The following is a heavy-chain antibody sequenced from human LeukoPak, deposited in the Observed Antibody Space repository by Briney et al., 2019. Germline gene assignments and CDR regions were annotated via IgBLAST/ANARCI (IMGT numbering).Heavy chain of an antibody. CDR1: GGSISSGGYY. Sequence: SETLSLTCTVSGGSISSGGYYWSWIRQHPGKGLEWIGYIYYSGSTNYNPSLKSRVTISVDTSKNQFSLKLSSVTAADTAVYYCARGQNYYYYGMDVWGQGTTVTVSS. J-gene: IGHJ6*02. CDR2: IYYSGST. CDR3: ARGQNYYYYGMDV. V-gene: IGHV4-61*08.